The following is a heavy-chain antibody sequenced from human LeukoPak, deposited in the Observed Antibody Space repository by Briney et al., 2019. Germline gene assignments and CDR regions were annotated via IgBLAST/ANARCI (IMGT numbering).Heavy chain of an antibody. J-gene: IGHJ4*02. CDR2: ISPTGSTT. V-gene: IGHV3-74*01. CDR3: ARGPNSNWSGLDF. CDR1: GFSFSGHW. Sequence: GGSLRLSCTASGFSFSGHWMHWARQLPGKGLVWVSRISPTGSTTSYADSVKGRFTVSRDNAKNALYLQVNNLRAEDTAVYYCARGPNSNWSGLDFWGQGTLLTVSS. D-gene: IGHD6-6*01.